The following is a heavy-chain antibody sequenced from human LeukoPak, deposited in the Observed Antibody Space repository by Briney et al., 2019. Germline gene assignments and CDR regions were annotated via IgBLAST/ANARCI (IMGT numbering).Heavy chain of an antibody. D-gene: IGHD2-15*01. CDR3: AKDSGDIVVVVAATKANHFDY. CDR2: ISGSGGST. V-gene: IGHV3-23*01. J-gene: IGHJ4*02. Sequence: GGSLRLSCAASGFTFSSYAMSWVRQAPGKGLEWVSAISGSGGSTYYAGSVKGRFTISRDNSKNTLYLQMNSLRAEDTAVYYCAKDSGDIVVVVAATKANHFDYWGQGTLVTVSS. CDR1: GFTFSSYA.